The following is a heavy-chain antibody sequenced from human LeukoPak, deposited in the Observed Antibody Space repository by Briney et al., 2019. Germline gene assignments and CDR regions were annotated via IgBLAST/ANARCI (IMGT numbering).Heavy chain of an antibody. V-gene: IGHV1-18*01. J-gene: IGHJ4*02. D-gene: IGHD5-18*01. CDR2: ISAYNGNT. CDR1: GYTFTSYG. CDR3: AALGGTAMVDFDY. Sequence: ASVKVSCKASGYTFTSYGISWVRQAPGQGLEWMGWISAYNGNTNYAQKFQGRVTVTADESTSTAYMELSSLRSEDTAVYYCAALGGTAMVDFDYWGQGTLVTVSS.